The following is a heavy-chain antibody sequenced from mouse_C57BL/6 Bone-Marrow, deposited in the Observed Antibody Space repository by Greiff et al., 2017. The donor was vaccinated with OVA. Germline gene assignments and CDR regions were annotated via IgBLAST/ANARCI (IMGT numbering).Heavy chain of an antibody. Sequence: QVQLQQSGAELARPGASVKLSCKASGYTFTSYGISWVKQRTGQGLEWIGEIYPRSGNTYYNEKFKGKATLTADKSYSTAYMELRSLTSDDSAVYFCAREGGIYYYGSSYWYFDVWGTGTTVTVSS. D-gene: IGHD1-1*01. CDR1: GYTFTSYG. CDR2: IYPRSGNT. V-gene: IGHV1-81*01. J-gene: IGHJ1*03. CDR3: AREGGIYYYGSSYWYFDV.